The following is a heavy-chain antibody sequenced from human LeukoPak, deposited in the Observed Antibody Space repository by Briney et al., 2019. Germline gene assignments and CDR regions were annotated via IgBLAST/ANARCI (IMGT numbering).Heavy chain of an antibody. J-gene: IGHJ4*02. V-gene: IGHV4-4*07. CDR3: ARVGSSEYFDY. CDR2: LYTSGSA. CDR1: GGSISSYY. D-gene: IGHD6-6*01. Sequence: SETLSLTCTVSGGSISSYYWSWIRQPAGKGLEWIGRLYTSGSANYNPSLKSRVTMSVDTSKNQLSLKLSSVTAADTAVYYCARVGSSEYFDYWGQGTLVTVSP.